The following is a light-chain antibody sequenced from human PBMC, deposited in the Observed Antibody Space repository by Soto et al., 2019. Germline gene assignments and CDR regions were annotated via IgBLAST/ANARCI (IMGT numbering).Light chain of an antibody. Sequence: SYELTQPPSVSVDPGKTARITCWGNNIGTKSVHWYRQKPGQAPVLVINYDSDRPSGIPERFSGSNSGGTATLTISRVEGGDEADYYCQVWDNTSDHPVFGGGTKLTVL. V-gene: IGLV3-21*04. CDR1: NIGTKS. CDR3: QVWDNTSDHPV. J-gene: IGLJ3*02. CDR2: YDS.